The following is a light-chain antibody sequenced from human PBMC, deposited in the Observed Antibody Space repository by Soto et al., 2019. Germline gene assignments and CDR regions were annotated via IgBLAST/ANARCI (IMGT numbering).Light chain of an antibody. V-gene: IGLV2-8*01. CDR1: SSDVGGYSH. J-gene: IGLJ3*02. Sequence: QSALTQPPSASGFPGQSVTISCTGTSSDVGGYSHVSWFQQHPGKAPKLIIYEVTERPSGVPDRFSASKSGNTASLTVSGLQAGDEADYYCSSCAGRFTWVFGGGTKLTVL. CDR2: EVT. CDR3: SSCAGRFTWV.